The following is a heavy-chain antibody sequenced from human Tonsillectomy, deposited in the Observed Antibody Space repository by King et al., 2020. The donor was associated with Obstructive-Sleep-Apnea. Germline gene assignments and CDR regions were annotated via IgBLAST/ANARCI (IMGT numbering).Heavy chain of an antibody. CDR3: AKTILRFFAGRYYGMDV. D-gene: IGHD3-3*01. CDR1: GGTFSSYA. J-gene: IGHJ6*02. CDR2: IIPILDIA. Sequence: QLVQSGAEVKKPGSSVKVSCKASGGTFSSYAISWVRQAPGQGLEWMGGIIPILDIANYAQKFQGRVTITADKSTSTAYMELSSLRSEDTAVYYCAKTILRFFAGRYYGMDVWGQGTTVTVSS. V-gene: IGHV1-69*09.